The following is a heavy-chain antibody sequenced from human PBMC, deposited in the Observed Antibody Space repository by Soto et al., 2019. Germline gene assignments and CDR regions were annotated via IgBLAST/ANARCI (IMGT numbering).Heavy chain of an antibody. Sequence: GGSLRLSCAASGFTFSSYGMHWVRQAPGKGLEWVAVIWYDGSNKYYADSVKGRFTISRDNSKNTLYLQMNSLRAEDTAVYYCARDPTHYYGSGSYPARTYYYYGMDVWGQGTTVTVSS. J-gene: IGHJ6*02. V-gene: IGHV3-33*01. CDR3: ARDPTHYYGSGSYPARTYYYYGMDV. CDR2: IWYDGSNK. D-gene: IGHD3-10*01. CDR1: GFTFSSYG.